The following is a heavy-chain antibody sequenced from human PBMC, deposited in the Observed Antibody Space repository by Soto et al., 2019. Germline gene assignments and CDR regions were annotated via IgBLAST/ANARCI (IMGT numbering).Heavy chain of an antibody. CDR1: GGSISSYY. CDR2: IYYSGST. Sequence: SETLSLTCTVSGGSISSYYWSWIRQPPGKGLEWIGSIYYSGSTNYNPSLKSRVTISVDTSKNQFSLKLSSVTAADTAVYYCARPRIAARLGPFDYWGQGTLVTVSS. J-gene: IGHJ4*02. D-gene: IGHD6-6*01. V-gene: IGHV4-59*08. CDR3: ARPRIAARLGPFDY.